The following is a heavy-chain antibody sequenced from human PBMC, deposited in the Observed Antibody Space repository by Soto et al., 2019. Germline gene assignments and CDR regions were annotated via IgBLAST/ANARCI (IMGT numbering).Heavy chain of an antibody. CDR1: GGSFSGYY. CDR2: INHSGST. J-gene: IGHJ5*02. CDR3: ASGLTWHRNNWFDP. Sequence: SETLSLTCAVYGGSFSGYYWSWIRQPPGKGLEWIGEINHSGSTNYNPSLKSRVTISVDTSKNQFSLKLSSVTAADTAVYYCASGLTWHRNNWFDPWGQGTLVTVSS. D-gene: IGHD3-16*01. V-gene: IGHV4-34*01.